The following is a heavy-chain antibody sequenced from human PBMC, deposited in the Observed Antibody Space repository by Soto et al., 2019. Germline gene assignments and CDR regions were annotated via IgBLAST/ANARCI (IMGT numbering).Heavy chain of an antibody. CDR3: ARSSGGSSWYPPDY. CDR1: VFTFSSYG. Sequence: QVQLVESGGGVVQPGRSLRLSCAASVFTFSSYGMQWVRQSPGEGPEWVAIVANDGSNQYYAESVKGRFTISRDNSKTTVFLEMDSLRHEDTAVYYCARSSGGSSWYPPDYWGQGTLVTVSS. D-gene: IGHD6-13*01. V-gene: IGHV3-30*03. J-gene: IGHJ4*02. CDR2: VANDGSNQ.